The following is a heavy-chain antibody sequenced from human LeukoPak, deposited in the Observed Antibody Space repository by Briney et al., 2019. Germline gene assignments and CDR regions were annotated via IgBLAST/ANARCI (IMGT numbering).Heavy chain of an antibody. CDR2: ISAYNGNT. Sequence: ASVKVSCKASGYTFTSYGISWVRQAPGQGLEWMGWISAYNGNTNYAQKLQGRVTMTTDTSTSTAYMELRSLRSDDTAAYYCARVQDGSGSYYNTITSYYYYYGMDVWGQGTTVTVSS. CDR1: GYTFTSYG. CDR3: ARVQDGSGSYYNTITSYYYYYGMDV. J-gene: IGHJ6*02. D-gene: IGHD3-10*01. V-gene: IGHV1-18*01.